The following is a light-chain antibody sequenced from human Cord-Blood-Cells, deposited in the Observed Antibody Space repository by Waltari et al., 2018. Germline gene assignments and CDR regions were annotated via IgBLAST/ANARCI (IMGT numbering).Light chain of an antibody. J-gene: IGKJ1*01. CDR3: QQRSNWT. CDR1: QSVSSY. CDR2: DAY. V-gene: IGKV3-11*01. Sequence: EIVLLQSPATLSLSPGERATLSCRASQSVSSYLAWYQQKPGKAPRLLIYDAYNRSTGIPARFSGSGSGTDFTLTISSLEPEDFAVYYCQQRSNWTFGQGTKVEIK.